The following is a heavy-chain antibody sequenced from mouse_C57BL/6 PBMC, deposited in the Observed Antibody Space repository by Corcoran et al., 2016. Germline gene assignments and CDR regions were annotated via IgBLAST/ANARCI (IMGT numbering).Heavy chain of an antibody. CDR3: AMVTTPFDY. D-gene: IGHD2-2*01. CDR2: INPNNGGT. J-gene: IGHJ2*01. V-gene: IGHV1-26*01. Sequence: EVQLQQSGPELVKPGASVKISCKASGYTFTDYYMNWVKQSHGKSLEWIGDINPNNGGTSYNQKFKGKATLTVDKSSSTAYMELRSLTSEDSAVYYCAMVTTPFDYWGQGTTLTVSS. CDR1: GYTFTDYY.